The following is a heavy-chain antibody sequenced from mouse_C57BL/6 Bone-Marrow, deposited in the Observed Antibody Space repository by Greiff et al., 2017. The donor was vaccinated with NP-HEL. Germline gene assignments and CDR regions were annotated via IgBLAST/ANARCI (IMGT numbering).Heavy chain of an antibody. D-gene: IGHD1-1*01. J-gene: IGHJ2*01. CDR2: IYPRSGNT. V-gene: IGHV1-81*01. CDR3: ARKGITTVVATGYFDD. Sequence: QVQLQQSGAELARPGASVKLSCKASGYTFTSYGISWVKQRTGQGLEWIGEIYPRSGNTYYNEKFKGKATLTADKSSSTAYMELRSLTSEDSAVYFCARKGITTVVATGYFDDWGKGTTLTVSS. CDR1: GYTFTSYG.